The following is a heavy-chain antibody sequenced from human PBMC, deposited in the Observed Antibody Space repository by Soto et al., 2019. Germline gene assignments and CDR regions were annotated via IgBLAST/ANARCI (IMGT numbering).Heavy chain of an antibody. J-gene: IGHJ6*03. D-gene: IGHD3-9*01. Sequence: PSETLSLTCAVASGSISSSNWWSWVRQPPGKGLEWIGEIYHSGSTNYNPSLKSRVTISVDKSKNQFSLKLSSVTAADTAVYYCARAPYDILTGEHYYMDVWGKGTTVTVSS. CDR1: SGSISSSNW. CDR3: ARAPYDILTGEHYYMDV. CDR2: IYHSGST. V-gene: IGHV4-4*02.